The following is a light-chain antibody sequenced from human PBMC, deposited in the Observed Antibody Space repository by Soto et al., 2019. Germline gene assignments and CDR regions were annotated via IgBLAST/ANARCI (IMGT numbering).Light chain of an antibody. Sequence: DIQMTQSPSSLSASVGDRVTITCQASQDISNHLNWYQQKPGKAPKLLIYDASNLQTGVPSRFSGSGSGTDFTFTISSLQPEDFATYYCQQYDNLPSFTFGPGTKVDIK. J-gene: IGKJ3*01. CDR2: DAS. V-gene: IGKV1-33*01. CDR3: QQYDNLPSFT. CDR1: QDISNH.